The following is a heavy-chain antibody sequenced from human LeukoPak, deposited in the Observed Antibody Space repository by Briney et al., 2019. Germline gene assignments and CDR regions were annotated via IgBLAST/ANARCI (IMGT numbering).Heavy chain of an antibody. J-gene: IGHJ6*02. CDR1: GFTFSGSA. V-gene: IGHV3-73*01. CDR3: TVLYDILTGYYLPNYYYYYGMDV. CDR2: IRSKANSYAT. D-gene: IGHD3-9*01. Sequence: GGSLKLSCAASGFTFSGSAMHWVRQASGKGLEWVGRIRSKANSYATAYAASVKGRFTISRDDSKNTAYLQMNSLKTEDTAVYYCTVLYDILTGYYLPNYYYYYGMDVWGQGTTVTVSS.